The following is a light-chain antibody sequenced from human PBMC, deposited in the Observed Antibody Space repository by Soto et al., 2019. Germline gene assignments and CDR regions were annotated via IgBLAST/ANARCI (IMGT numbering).Light chain of an antibody. CDR2: GAS. CDR1: QSISSN. V-gene: IGKV3-15*01. CDR3: QQFDIWLRT. Sequence: ETVMTISPVTLSVSPEERATLSCRASQSISSNLAWYQQKPGQAPRLLIYGASTRATGIPARFSGSGSGTEFTLTISILQSEDFTGYCCQQFDIWLRTFAQGTKV. J-gene: IGKJ1*01.